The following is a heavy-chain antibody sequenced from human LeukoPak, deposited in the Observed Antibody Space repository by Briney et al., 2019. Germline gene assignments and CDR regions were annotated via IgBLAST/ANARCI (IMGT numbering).Heavy chain of an antibody. D-gene: IGHD3-9*01. V-gene: IGHV1-46*01. CDR2: INPSGGST. CDR3: ARGRGENDILTGFLFGY. CDR1: GYTFTSYY. J-gene: IGHJ4*02. Sequence: ASVKVSCKASGYTFTSYYMHWVRQAPGQGLEWMGIINPSGGSTSYAQKFQGRVTMTRDTSTSTVYMELSSLRSEDTAVYYCARGRGENDILTGFLFGYWGQGTLLTVSS.